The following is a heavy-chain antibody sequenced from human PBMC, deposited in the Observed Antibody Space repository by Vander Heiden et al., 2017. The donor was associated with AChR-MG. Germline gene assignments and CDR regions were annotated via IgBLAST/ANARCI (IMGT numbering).Heavy chain of an antibody. CDR1: GDFSRSVGVY. J-gene: IGHJ3*01. CDR3: ARSEDYYYSGDYSRDVFDF. V-gene: IGHV4-31*03. CDR2: INHSGTT. Sequence: QVQLQESGPGLVKPSETLSLTCTVSGDFSRSVGVYWSWISQRPGQGLEWIGHINHSGTTSYNPSLQSRLTVSLDTSKHQFSLKLTSVTAADTAVYYCARSEDYYYSGDYSRDVFDFWGQGTLITVSS. D-gene: IGHD3-10*01.